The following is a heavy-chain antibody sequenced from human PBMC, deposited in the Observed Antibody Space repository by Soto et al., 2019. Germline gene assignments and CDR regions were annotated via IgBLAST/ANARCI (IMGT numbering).Heavy chain of an antibody. J-gene: IGHJ6*02. V-gene: IGHV5-51*01. Sequence: GESLKISCKGSGYSFTSYWIGWVRQMPGKGLEWMGIIYPGDSDTRYSPSFQGQVTISADKSISTAYLQWSSLKASDTAMYYCATPQVGSYEGYYYYGMDVWGQGTTVTVSS. D-gene: IGHD1-26*01. CDR2: IYPGDSDT. CDR3: ATPQVGSYEGYYYYGMDV. CDR1: GYSFTSYW.